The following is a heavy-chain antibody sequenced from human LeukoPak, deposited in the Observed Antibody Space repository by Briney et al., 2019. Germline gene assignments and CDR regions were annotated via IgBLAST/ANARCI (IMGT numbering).Heavy chain of an antibody. V-gene: IGHV3-23*01. CDR2: ISGSGGST. CDR1: GFTFSSYA. J-gene: IGHJ4*02. Sequence: PGGSLRLSCAASGFTFSSYAMSWVRQAPGKGLEWVSAISGSGGSTYYADSVKGRFTISRDNAKNSLYLQMNSLRAEDTAVYYCARGYDILTGRLPYYFDYWGQGTLVTVSS. D-gene: IGHD3-9*01. CDR3: ARGYDILTGRLPYYFDY.